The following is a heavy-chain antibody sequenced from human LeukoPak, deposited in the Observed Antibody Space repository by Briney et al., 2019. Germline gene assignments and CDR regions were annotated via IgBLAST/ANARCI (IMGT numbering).Heavy chain of an antibody. J-gene: IGHJ5*02. Sequence: GSLRLSCAASGFSFSDSWMTWVRQAPGEGLEWVANIEQYGSEKNYVDSVKGRFTISRDNAKNSLYLQMNILRAEDTAVYYCARGHGWFDPWGQGTLVTVSS. V-gene: IGHV3-7*05. CDR3: ARGHGWFDP. CDR1: GFSFSDSW. CDR2: IEQYGSEK.